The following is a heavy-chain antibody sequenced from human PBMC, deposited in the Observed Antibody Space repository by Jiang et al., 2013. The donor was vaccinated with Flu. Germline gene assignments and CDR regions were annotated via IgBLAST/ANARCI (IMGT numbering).Heavy chain of an antibody. CDR3: ARPCSGLWEYYFDY. D-gene: IGHD2-15*01. CDR2: IYWDDDK. V-gene: IGHV2-5*02. Sequence: TLTCTFSGFSRQALVEWVWAGSVSPQESPGWLXLIYWDDDKRYSPSLKSRLTITKDTSKNQVVLTMTNMDPVDTATYYCARPCSGLWEYYFDYWGQGTLVTVSS. J-gene: IGHJ4*02. CDR1: GFSRQALVEWV.